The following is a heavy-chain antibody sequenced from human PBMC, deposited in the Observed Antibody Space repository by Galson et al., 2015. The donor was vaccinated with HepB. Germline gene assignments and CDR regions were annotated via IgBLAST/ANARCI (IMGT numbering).Heavy chain of an antibody. V-gene: IGHV1-18*01. J-gene: IGHJ4*02. D-gene: IGHD3-3*01. CDR2: VNPDTGNT. CDR3: ARSSVDFWY. CDR1: GYRFSGYV. Sequence: SVKVSCKASGYRFSGYVISWIRQAPGQGLEWKGWVNPDTGNTKYGHRFEGRVTMTADTSTSIAYMELRNLTSDDTAVYYCARSSVDFWYWGQGALVTVSS.